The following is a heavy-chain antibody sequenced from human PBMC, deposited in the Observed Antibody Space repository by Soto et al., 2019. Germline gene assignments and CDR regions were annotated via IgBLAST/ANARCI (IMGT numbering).Heavy chain of an antibody. V-gene: IGHV3-21*06. CDR1: GFTLTNEN. Sequence: PGGSLRLSCTVLGFTLTNENMNWVRQAPGKGLEWVSSISSRSTFINYADSVKGRFTISRDNDKGLVYLQMNSLRSEDTAVYYCARDSRIRFLEWLHNWFDPWGQGTLVTVSS. CDR3: ARDSRIRFLEWLHNWFDP. J-gene: IGHJ5*02. CDR2: ISSRSTFI. D-gene: IGHD3-3*01.